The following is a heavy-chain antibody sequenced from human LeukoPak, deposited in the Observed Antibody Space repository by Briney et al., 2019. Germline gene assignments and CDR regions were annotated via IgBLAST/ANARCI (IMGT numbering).Heavy chain of an antibody. Sequence: PGGSLDLPWQTLGFTFSTYAMTWVRQAPGKGLEWVSDIINDGGRTRYADSVKGRFTISKANSMNTMYVQMDSLRGEDRAIYYCARRVKYSSSSSFFDYWGQGTLVTVSS. CDR1: GFTFSTYA. D-gene: IGHD6-6*01. CDR2: IINDGGRT. J-gene: IGHJ4*02. CDR3: ARRVKYSSSSSFFDY. V-gene: IGHV3-23*01.